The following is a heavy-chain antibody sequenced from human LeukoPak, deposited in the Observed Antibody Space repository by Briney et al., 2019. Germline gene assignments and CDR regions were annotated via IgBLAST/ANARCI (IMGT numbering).Heavy chain of an antibody. CDR1: GFTFSSYA. CDR3: VRETQAGITDFDY. J-gene: IGHJ4*01. CDR2: IKEDGSEQ. D-gene: IGHD4-23*01. V-gene: IGHV3-7*01. Sequence: GGSLRLSCAASGFTFSSYAMSWVRQAPGKGLEWVANIKEDGSEQYYPESMKGRFTISRDNVNNILYLQLNSLRVDDTGVYYCVRETQAGITDFDYWGQGTLVTVSS.